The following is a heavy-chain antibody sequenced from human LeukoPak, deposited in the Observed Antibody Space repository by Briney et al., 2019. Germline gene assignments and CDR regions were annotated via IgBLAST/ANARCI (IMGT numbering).Heavy chain of an antibody. CDR1: GYTFTSYD. Sequence: ASVKVSCKASGYTFTSYDINWVRQATGQGREWMGWMNPNSGNTGYAQKFQGRVTMTRNTSISTAYMELSSLRSEDTAVYYCARGLRCSSTSCYTTPIDYWGQGTLVTVSS. CDR3: ARGLRCSSTSCYTTPIDY. V-gene: IGHV1-8*01. CDR2: MNPNSGNT. J-gene: IGHJ4*02. D-gene: IGHD2-2*02.